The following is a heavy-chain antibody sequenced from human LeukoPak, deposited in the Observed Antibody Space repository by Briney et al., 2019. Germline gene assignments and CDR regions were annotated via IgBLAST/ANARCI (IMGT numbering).Heavy chain of an antibody. CDR1: GDSVSSNSAA. J-gene: IGHJ4*02. CDR3: ARGWGYCSGGSCHVFDS. V-gene: IGHV6-1*01. D-gene: IGHD2-15*01. CDR2: TYYRSKWYN. Sequence: SQTLSLTCALSGDSVSSNSAAWNWIRQSPSRGLEWLGRTYYRSKWYNDYAVSVRSRITVKADTSKNRFSLQLNSVTPEDTALYYCARGWGYCSGGSCHVFDSWGQGTQVLVSS.